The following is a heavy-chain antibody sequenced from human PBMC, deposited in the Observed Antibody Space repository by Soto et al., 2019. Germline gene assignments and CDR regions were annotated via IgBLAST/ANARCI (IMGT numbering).Heavy chain of an antibody. J-gene: IGHJ6*02. D-gene: IGHD6-13*01. CDR2: INPNSGGT. V-gene: IGHV1-2*04. Sequence: SVQASCKASGYTFTGYYMHWVRQAPGQGLEWMGWINPNSGGTNYAQKFQGWVTMTRDTSISTAYMELSRLRSDDTAVYYCARDRLGTRKDSSSWYYYYGMAGWGPGTTVIVSS. CDR1: GYTFTGYY. CDR3: ARDRLGTRKDSSSWYYYYGMAG.